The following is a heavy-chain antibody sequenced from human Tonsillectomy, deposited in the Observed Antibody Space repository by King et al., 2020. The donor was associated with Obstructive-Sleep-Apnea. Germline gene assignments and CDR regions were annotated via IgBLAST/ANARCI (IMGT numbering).Heavy chain of an antibody. V-gene: IGHV4-38-2*02. J-gene: IGHJ4*02. CDR1: GYSISKGYS. CDR3: ARTGSQWLLLYYFDY. CDR2: FSHTGST. Sequence: VQLQESGPGLVKSSETLSLKCTVSGYSISKGYSWGWIRQPPGKGLEWIGGFSHTGSTYYNPSLKSRVTISVDTSRNQFSLKLSSVTAADTAMYYCARTGSQWLLLYYFDYWGQGTLVTVSS. D-gene: IGHD5-12*01.